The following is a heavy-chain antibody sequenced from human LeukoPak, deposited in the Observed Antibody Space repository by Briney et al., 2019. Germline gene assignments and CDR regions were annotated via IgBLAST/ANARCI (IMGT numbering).Heavy chain of an antibody. Sequence: ASVKVSCKASGYTFTSYGISWVRQAPGQGLEWMGWIRGNNGNTNYAQNLQGRVTMTTDTSTSTAYVELKSLRSDDTAVYYCARVDLLNGYYFFDYWGQGTLVTVSS. CDR1: GYTFTSYG. J-gene: IGHJ4*02. D-gene: IGHD3-9*01. CDR2: IRGNNGNT. V-gene: IGHV1-18*01. CDR3: ARVDLLNGYYFFDY.